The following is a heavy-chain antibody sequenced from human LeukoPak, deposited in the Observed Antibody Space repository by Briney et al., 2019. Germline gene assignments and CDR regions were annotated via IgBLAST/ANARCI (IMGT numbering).Heavy chain of an antibody. J-gene: IGHJ6*02. Sequence: PGGPLRLPCAASGLNLDDYVMQGVRPATGKGLAWVSLITGDDGSPYYADSVKGPFTIPRNNSKNSLYLQMNSLRTEDTALYYCAKDMRPASGSYFTHYYYGMDVWGQGTTVTVSS. D-gene: IGHD1-26*01. V-gene: IGHV3-43*02. CDR2: ITGDDGSP. CDR1: GLNLDDYV. CDR3: AKDMRPASGSYFTHYYYGMDV.